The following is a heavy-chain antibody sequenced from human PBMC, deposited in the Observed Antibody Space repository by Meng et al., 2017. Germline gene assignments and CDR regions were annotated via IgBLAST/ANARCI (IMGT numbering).Heavy chain of an antibody. Sequence: GGSLRLSCAASGFTFSSYAMHWVRQAPGKGLEWVAVISYDGSNKYYADSVKGRFTISRDNSKNTLYLQMNSLGAEDTAVYYCARDLGWVLFDYWGQGALVTVSS. CDR1: GFTFSSYA. J-gene: IGHJ4*02. CDR3: ARDLGWVLFDY. CDR2: ISYDGSNK. D-gene: IGHD3-3*01. V-gene: IGHV3-30*04.